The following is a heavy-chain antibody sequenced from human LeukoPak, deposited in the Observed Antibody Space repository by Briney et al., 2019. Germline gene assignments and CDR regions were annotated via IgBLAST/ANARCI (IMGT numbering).Heavy chain of an antibody. CDR2: VSYDGSNK. Sequence: GGSLRRSCAASGFTFSSYGMHWVRQAPGKGLEWVAVVSYDGSNKYYADSVKGRFTISRDNSKNTLYLQMNSLRAEDTAVYYCAKGTMIVVLGGYWGQGTLVTVSS. J-gene: IGHJ4*02. D-gene: IGHD3-22*01. V-gene: IGHV3-30*18. CDR1: GFTFSSYG. CDR3: AKGTMIVVLGGY.